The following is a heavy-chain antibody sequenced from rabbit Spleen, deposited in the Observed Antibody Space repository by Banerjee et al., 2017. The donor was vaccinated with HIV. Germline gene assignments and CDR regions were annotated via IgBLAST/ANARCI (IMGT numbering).Heavy chain of an antibody. CDR1: GFSFSDRDV. Sequence: QEQLVESGGGLVKPGGSLTLTCKASGFSFSDRDVMCWVRQAPGKGLEWIACINTATGKAVYASWAKGRFTISRTSSTTVTLQMTSLTAADTATYFCARNYVNAFDPWGQGTLVTVS. V-gene: IGHV1S45*01. CDR2: INTATGKA. CDR3: ARNYVNAFDP. J-gene: IGHJ2*01. D-gene: IGHD1-1*01.